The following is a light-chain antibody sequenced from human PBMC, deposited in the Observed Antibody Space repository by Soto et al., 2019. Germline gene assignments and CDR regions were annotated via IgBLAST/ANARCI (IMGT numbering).Light chain of an antibody. CDR3: CSSAGSNIPLI. J-gene: IGLJ1*01. CDR1: SSDVGNYNF. V-gene: IGLV2-23*02. Sequence: QSALTQPASVSGSPGQSITVSCTGTSSDVGNYNFVSWYQQHPGKAPNLMIYEVSKRPSGVSNRFSGSKSGNTASLTISGLQAEDEADYYCCSSAGSNIPLIFGTGTKLTVL. CDR2: EVS.